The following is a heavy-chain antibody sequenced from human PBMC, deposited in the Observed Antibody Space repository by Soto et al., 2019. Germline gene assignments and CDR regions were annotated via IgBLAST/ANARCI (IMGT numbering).Heavy chain of an antibody. CDR3: AKSGYYYGSGLFDY. Sequence: GASVKVSCKASGYTFTIYAMHWVRQAPGQRLEWMGWINAGNGNTKYSQKFQGRVTITRDTSASTAYMELSSLRSEDTAVYYCAKSGYYYGSGLFDYWGQGTLVTVSS. V-gene: IGHV1-3*01. CDR1: GYTFTIYA. D-gene: IGHD3-10*01. CDR2: INAGNGNT. J-gene: IGHJ4*02.